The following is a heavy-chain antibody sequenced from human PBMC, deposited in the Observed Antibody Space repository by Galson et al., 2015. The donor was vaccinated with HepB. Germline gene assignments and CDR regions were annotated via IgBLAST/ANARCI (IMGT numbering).Heavy chain of an antibody. Sequence: SLRLSCAASGFTFSSYWMTWVRQAPGKGLEWVANTNHDGSEIHYVDSVKGRFTISRDNAKKSLYLQMNSLRVEDTAVYYCAVYRSATYFDYWGQGTLVTVSS. CDR1: GFTFSSYW. CDR3: AVYRSATYFDY. CDR2: TNHDGSEI. D-gene: IGHD6-19*01. J-gene: IGHJ4*02. V-gene: IGHV3-7*03.